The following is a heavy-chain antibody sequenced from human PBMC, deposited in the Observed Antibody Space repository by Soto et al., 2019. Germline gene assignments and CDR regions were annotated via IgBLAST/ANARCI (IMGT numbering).Heavy chain of an antibody. Sequence: PSETLSLICTVSGGSISSYYWSWIRQPAGKGLEWIGRIYTSGSTNYNPSIKSRVTMSVDTSKNQFSLKLSSVTAADTAVYYCAREEIVVVPAAHYYYYGRGDWGQGTTVTASP. CDR3: AREEIVVVPAAHYYYYGRGD. D-gene: IGHD2-2*01. J-gene: IGHJ6*01. V-gene: IGHV4-4*07. CDR1: GGSISSYY. CDR2: IYTSGST.